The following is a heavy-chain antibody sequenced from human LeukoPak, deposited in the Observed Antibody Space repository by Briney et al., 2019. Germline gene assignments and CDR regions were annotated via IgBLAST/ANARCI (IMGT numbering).Heavy chain of an antibody. Sequence: PGGSLRFSCAASGFTFSSYDMHWVRHATGKGLEWVSAIGTAGDTYYPGSVKGRFTISRENAKNSLYLQMNSLRAGDTAVYYCARGSSSWYPDAFDIWGQGTMVTVSS. V-gene: IGHV3-13*01. CDR1: GFTFSSYD. CDR2: IGTAGDT. J-gene: IGHJ3*02. CDR3: ARGSSSWYPDAFDI. D-gene: IGHD6-13*01.